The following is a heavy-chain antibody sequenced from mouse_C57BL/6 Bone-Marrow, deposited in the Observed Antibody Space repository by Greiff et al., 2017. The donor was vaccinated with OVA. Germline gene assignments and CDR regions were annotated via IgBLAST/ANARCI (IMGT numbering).Heavy chain of an antibody. V-gene: IGHV1-15*01. Sequence: VQLQQSGAELVRPGASVTLSCKASGYTFTDYEMHWVKQTPVHGLEWIGAIDPETGGTAYNQKFKGKAILTADKSSSTAYMELRSLTSEDSAVYYGTRSGVIYYYGSSYYWGQGTTLTVSS. J-gene: IGHJ2*01. D-gene: IGHD1-1*01. CDR1: GYTFTDYE. CDR2: IDPETGGT. CDR3: TRSGVIYYYGSSYY.